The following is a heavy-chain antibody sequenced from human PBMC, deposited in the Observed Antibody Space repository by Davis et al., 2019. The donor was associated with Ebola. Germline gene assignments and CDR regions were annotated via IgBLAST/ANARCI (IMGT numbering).Heavy chain of an antibody. J-gene: IGHJ3*02. CDR2: INDNGGRT. CDR3: VKDRRDSYAFDI. V-gene: IGHV3-64D*06. Sequence: GESLKISCSTSGFTFDDYAMHWVRQAPGRGLDFVSGINDNGGRTHYADSVRGRFTISRDSSRSTVYLQMRSLTVDDSALYYCVKDRRDSYAFDIWGRGTVVTVSA. D-gene: IGHD2-21*02. CDR1: GFTFDDYA.